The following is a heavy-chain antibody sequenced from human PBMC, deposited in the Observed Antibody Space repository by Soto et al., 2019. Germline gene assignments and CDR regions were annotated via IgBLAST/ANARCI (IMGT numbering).Heavy chain of an antibody. CDR1: GAAISIHRYH. CDR2: IHHSGSI. CDR3: AREDDGGDSLDV. J-gene: IGHJ6*02. V-gene: IGHV4-30-4*02. D-gene: IGHD2-21*02. Sequence: PSDPLSHTSNHSGAAISIHRYHRSWIRQSPGKVLEWIGYIHHSGSILYNLSLKSRVTISVDTSKNQFSLHLTSVTAADTAVYFCAREDDGGDSLDVWGQGTTVS.